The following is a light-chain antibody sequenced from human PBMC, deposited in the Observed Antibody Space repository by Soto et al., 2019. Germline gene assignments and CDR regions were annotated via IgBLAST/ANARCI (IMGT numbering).Light chain of an antibody. CDR1: QSIFYSGNNKNY. Sequence: DIVMTQSPDSLAVSLGERATINCKSSQSIFYSGNNKNYLAWFQQKPGQPPKLLVYWASTRESGVPDRVSGSGSGTDFTLTISSLEAEDVAFYWCQQYFDVPFTFGGGTKVDIK. CDR2: WAS. J-gene: IGKJ4*01. CDR3: QQYFDVPFT. V-gene: IGKV4-1*01.